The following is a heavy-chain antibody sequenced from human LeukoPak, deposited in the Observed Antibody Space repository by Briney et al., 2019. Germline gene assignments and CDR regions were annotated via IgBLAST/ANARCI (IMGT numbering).Heavy chain of an antibody. CDR3: ASQSSGLFAY. J-gene: IGHJ4*02. CDR2: IKKDGSEK. Sequence: GGSLRLSCAASGFTFSDYVMHWVRQAPGKGLEWVANIKKDGSEKYYVDSVKGRFTISRDNAKNSLYLQMNSLRAEDTAVYYCASQSSGLFAYWGQGTLVTVSS. CDR1: GFTFSDYV. D-gene: IGHD3-10*01. V-gene: IGHV3-7*05.